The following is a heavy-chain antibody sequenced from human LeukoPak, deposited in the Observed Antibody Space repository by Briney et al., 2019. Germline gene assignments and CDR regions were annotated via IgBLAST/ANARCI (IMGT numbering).Heavy chain of an antibody. CDR3: ARDRDWAFDY. CDR1: GFTFDDYA. CDR2: ISGDGGST. V-gene: IGHV3-43*02. Sequence: PGGSLRLSCAASGFTFDDYAMHWVRQAPGKGLEWVSLISGDGGSTYYADSVKGRFTISRDDAKNSLYLQMNSLRDEDTAVYYCARDRDWAFDYWGQGTLITVSS. J-gene: IGHJ4*02. D-gene: IGHD3-9*01.